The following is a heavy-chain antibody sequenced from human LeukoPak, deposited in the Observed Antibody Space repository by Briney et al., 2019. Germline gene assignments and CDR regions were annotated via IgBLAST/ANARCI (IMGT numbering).Heavy chain of an antibody. CDR3: ARAASRAYTHKNWFDP. V-gene: IGHV4-59*08. CDR1: GVSITTYY. J-gene: IGHJ5*02. D-gene: IGHD6-25*01. CDR2: MFYSGTT. Sequence: PSETLSLTCTVSGVSITTYYWNWVRQPPGKGLEWIGHMFYSGTTSYNPSLKSRVAISVDTFKSRVSLTVTSVTAADTAVYYCARAASRAYTHKNWFDPWGQGTLVTVSS.